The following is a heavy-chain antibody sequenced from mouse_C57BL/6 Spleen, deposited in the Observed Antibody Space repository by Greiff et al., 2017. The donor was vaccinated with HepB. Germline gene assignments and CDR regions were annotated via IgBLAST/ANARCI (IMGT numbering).Heavy chain of an antibody. CDR3: ARVDGYDEAWFAY. CDR2: IYPRSGNT. V-gene: IGHV1-81*01. Sequence: LQESGAELARPGASVKLSCKASGYTFTSYGISWVKQSTGQGLEWIGEIYPRSGNTYYNEKFKGKATLTADKSSSTAYMELRSLTSEDSAVYFCARVDGYDEAWFAYWGQGTLVTVSA. D-gene: IGHD2-2*01. J-gene: IGHJ3*01. CDR1: GYTFTSYG.